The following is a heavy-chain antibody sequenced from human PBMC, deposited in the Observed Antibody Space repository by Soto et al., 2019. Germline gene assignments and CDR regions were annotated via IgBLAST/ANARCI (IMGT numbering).Heavy chain of an antibody. CDR2: ISAYNGNS. V-gene: IGHV1-18*01. J-gene: IGHJ5*02. CDR1: GYTFTSYG. D-gene: IGHD4-4*01. CDR3: ARDKSDYSNHKPWFDT. Sequence: GASVKVSCKASGYTFTSYGISWVRRAPGQGLEWMGWISAYNGNSNYAQKLQGRVTMITDTSTSTAYMELRSLRSDDTAVYYCARDKSDYSNHKPWFDTWGQGTLVPASS.